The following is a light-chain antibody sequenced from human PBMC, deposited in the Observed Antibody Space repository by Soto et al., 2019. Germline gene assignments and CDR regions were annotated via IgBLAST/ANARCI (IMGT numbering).Light chain of an antibody. V-gene: IGKV3-11*01. CDR2: DAS. Sequence: EIVLTQSPATLSLSPGERATLSCRASQYIKTYLAWYQHKPGQAPGLLIYDASTRATGIPARFSGSGSGTDFTLTISSLEPEDFAIYYCQQRSDWPTFGQGTRLEIK. CDR3: QQRSDWPT. J-gene: IGKJ5*01. CDR1: QYIKTY.